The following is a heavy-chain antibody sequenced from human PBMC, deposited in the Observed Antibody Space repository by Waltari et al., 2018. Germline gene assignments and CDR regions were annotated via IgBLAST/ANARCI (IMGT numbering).Heavy chain of an antibody. D-gene: IGHD3-22*01. CDR3: ASEWVYYDSSGYYSALFDY. V-gene: IGHV1-69*12. J-gene: IGHJ4*02. CDR2: IIPIFGTA. CDR1: GGTFSSYA. Sequence: QVQLVQSGAEVKKPGSSVKVSCKASGGTFSSYAISWGRQAPGHGLEWMGGIIPIFGTANYAQKFQGRVTITADESTSTAYMELSSLRSEDTAVYYCASEWVYYDSSGYYSALFDYWGQGTLVTVSS.